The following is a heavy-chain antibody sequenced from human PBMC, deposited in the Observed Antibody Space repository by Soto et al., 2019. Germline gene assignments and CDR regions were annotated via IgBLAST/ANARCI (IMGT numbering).Heavy chain of an antibody. J-gene: IGHJ5*02. CDR2: INHSGST. D-gene: IGHD3-10*01. CDR3: ARGLFLYYGSGSSNWLDP. V-gene: IGHV4-34*01. Sequence: PSETLSLTCVVSGGAFSGYYWTLIRQPPGKGLEWIGEINHSGSTNYNPSLKSRVTISVDTSKSQFSLKLSSVTAADTAVYYCARGLFLYYGSGSSNWLDPWGQGTLVTVSS. CDR1: GGAFSGYY.